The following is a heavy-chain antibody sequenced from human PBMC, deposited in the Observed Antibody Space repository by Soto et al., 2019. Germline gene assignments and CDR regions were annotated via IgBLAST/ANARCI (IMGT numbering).Heavy chain of an antibody. CDR3: ARVPIDRSGYSPGFDY. J-gene: IGHJ4*02. CDR1: GGTIRGYY. Sequence: SETLSLTCSVSGGTIRGYYWSWIRPHPGKGLEWIGYIYYSGSTYYNPSLKSRVTISVDTSKNQFSLKVSSVTAADTAVYYCARVPIDRSGYSPGFDYWGQGTLVTVSS. D-gene: IGHD3-22*01. V-gene: IGHV4-31*03. CDR2: IYYSGST.